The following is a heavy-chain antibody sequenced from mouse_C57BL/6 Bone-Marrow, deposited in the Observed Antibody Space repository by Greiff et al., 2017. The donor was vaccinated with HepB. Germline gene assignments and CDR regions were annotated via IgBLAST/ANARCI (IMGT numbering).Heavy chain of an antibody. Sequence: EVQLKQSGPELVKPGASVKIPCKASGYTFTDYNMDWVKQSHGKSLEWIGDINPNNGGTIYNQKFKGKATLTVDKSSSTAYMELRSLTSEDTAVYYCARRAGGSNHYFDYWGQGTTLTVSS. D-gene: IGHD1-1*01. CDR3: ARRAGGSNHYFDY. CDR1: GYTFTDYN. CDR2: INPNNGGT. J-gene: IGHJ2*01. V-gene: IGHV1-18*01.